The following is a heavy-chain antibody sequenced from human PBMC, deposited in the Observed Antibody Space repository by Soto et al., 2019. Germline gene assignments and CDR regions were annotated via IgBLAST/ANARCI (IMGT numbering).Heavy chain of an antibody. CDR3: ARVRKIKLGGATKRVRGDLDI. CDR2: IDYVVST. Sequence: LSLTCPFSVGSISISGYYCSCILQHRGRALESVCYIDYVVSTYYNPSLKSRVTISVDRSKNQFSLKMSSVTAAQPAVYYCARVRKIKLGGATKRVRGDLDIWGQGTLVTV. J-gene: IGHJ3*02. D-gene: IGHD3-16*01. CDR1: VGSISISGYY. V-gene: IGHV4-31*03.